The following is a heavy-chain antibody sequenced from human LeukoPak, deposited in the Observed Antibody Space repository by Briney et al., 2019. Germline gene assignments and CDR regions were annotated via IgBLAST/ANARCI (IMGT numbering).Heavy chain of an antibody. Sequence: GGSLRLSCAASGFTVSSNYMSWVRQAPGKGLEWVSVIYSGGSTYYADSVKGRFTISRDNSKNTLYLQMNSLRAEDTAVYYCARDKVYYYDSSGYSYYWYSDLWGRGTLVPVSS. CDR2: IYSGGST. CDR3: ARDKVYYYDSSGYSYYWYSDL. V-gene: IGHV3-66*01. J-gene: IGHJ2*01. CDR1: GFTVSSNY. D-gene: IGHD3-22*01.